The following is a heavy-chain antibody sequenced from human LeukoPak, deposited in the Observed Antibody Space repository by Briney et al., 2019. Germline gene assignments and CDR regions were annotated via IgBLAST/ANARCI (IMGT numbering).Heavy chain of an antibody. CDR3: ARDLYGGNPRGFDY. CDR2: ISSSSSYI. Sequence: GGSLRLSCAASGFTFSSYSMNWVRQAPGKGLEWVSSISSSSSYIYYADSVRGRFTISRDNAKNSLYLQMNSLRAEDTAVYYCARDLYGGNPRGFDYWGQGTLVTVSS. CDR1: GFTFSSYS. J-gene: IGHJ4*02. D-gene: IGHD4-23*01. V-gene: IGHV3-21*01.